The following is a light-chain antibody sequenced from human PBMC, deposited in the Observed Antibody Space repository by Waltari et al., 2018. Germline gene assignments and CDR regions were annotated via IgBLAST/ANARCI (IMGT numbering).Light chain of an antibody. CDR2: DND. V-gene: IGLV1-51*01. Sequence: QSVLTQPPSVSAAPGQPVTIPCSGTSSNIGSSFVSWYQQFPGTAPKLLIHDNDERPSGIPDRFSGSKSGTSATLGITGLQTGDEADYYCGTWDTSLNTWVFGGGTKLTVL. CDR1: SSNIGSSF. J-gene: IGLJ3*02. CDR3: GTWDTSLNTWV.